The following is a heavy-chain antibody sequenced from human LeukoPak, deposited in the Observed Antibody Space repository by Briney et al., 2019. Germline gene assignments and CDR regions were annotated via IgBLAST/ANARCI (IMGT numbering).Heavy chain of an antibody. CDR3: ARGVISIAAAGRNWFDP. CDR1: GGSISSYN. Sequence: SETLSLTCTVSGGSISSYNWSWIRQPPRKGLEWIGYIHYSGSTNYNPSLKSRVTISVDTSKKQFSLKLSSVTAADTAVYYCARGVISIAAAGRNWFDPWGQGTLVTVSS. D-gene: IGHD6-13*01. J-gene: IGHJ5*02. V-gene: IGHV4-59*01. CDR2: IHYSGST.